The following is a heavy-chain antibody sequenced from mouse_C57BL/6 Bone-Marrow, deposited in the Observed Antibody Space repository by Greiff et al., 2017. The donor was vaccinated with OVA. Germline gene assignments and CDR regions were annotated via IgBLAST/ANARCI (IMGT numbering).Heavy chain of an antibody. CDR2: IDPENGDT. V-gene: IGHV14-4*01. Sequence: EVQLQQSGAELVRPGASVKLSCTASGFNIKDAYMHWVKQRPEQGLEWIGWIDPENGDTEYASKFQGKATITADTTSNTAYLQLSSLTSEDTAVYYCTTTPMDYWGQGTSVTVSS. CDR1: GFNIKDAY. CDR3: TTTPMDY. J-gene: IGHJ4*01.